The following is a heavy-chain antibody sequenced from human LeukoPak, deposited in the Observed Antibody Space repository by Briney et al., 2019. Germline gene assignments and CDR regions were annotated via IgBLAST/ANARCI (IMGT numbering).Heavy chain of an antibody. Sequence: GGSLRLSCATSGFTFSDYYMSWIRQTPGKGLEWVAVIWYDGSNKYYADSVKGRFTISRDNSKNTLSLQMNSLRAEDTAVYYCARDYGDYFDYWGQGTLVTVSS. V-gene: IGHV3-33*08. CDR1: GFTFSDYY. CDR3: ARDYGDYFDY. CDR2: IWYDGSNK. J-gene: IGHJ4*02. D-gene: IGHD3-16*01.